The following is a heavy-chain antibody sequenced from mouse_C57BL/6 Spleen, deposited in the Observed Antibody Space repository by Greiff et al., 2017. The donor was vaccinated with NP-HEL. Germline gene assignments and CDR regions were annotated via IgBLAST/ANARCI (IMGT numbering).Heavy chain of an antibody. Sequence: LQPGAELVKPGASVKLSCKASGYTFTSYWMQWVKQRPGQGLEWIGEIDPSDSYTNYNQKFKGKATLTVDTSSSTAYMQLSSLTSEDSAVYYCASYDGYYFGYWGQGTTLTVSS. D-gene: IGHD2-3*01. CDR3: ASYDGYYFGY. J-gene: IGHJ2*01. CDR1: GYTFTSYW. CDR2: IDPSDSYT. V-gene: IGHV1-50*01.